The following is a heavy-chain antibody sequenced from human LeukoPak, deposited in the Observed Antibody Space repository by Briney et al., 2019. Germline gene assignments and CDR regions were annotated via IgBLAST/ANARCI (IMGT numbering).Heavy chain of an antibody. CDR2: MNPNSGNT. Sequence: ASVKVSCKAPGYTFTSYDINWVRQATGQGLEWMGWMNPNSGNTGYAQKFQGRVTMTRNTSISTAYMELSSLRSEDTAVYYCARGAAVAGTEFDCWGQGTLVTVSS. V-gene: IGHV1-8*01. J-gene: IGHJ5*01. CDR3: ARGAAVAGTEFDC. D-gene: IGHD6-19*01. CDR1: GYTFTSYD.